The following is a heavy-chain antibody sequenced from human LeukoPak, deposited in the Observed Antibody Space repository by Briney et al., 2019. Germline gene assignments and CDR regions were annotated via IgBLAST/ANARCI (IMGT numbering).Heavy chain of an antibody. J-gene: IGHJ4*02. CDR3: ARHLLGSEAAAHDY. Sequence: SETLSLTCAVYGGSLSGYFWSWIRQPPGKGLEWIVEINHSGSTSHNPSLKSRVTISVDTSKNQFSLNLNSVTAADTAVYYCARHLLGSEAAAHDYWGQGTLVTVSS. V-gene: IGHV4-34*01. CDR2: INHSGST. CDR1: GGSLSGYF. D-gene: IGHD6-13*01.